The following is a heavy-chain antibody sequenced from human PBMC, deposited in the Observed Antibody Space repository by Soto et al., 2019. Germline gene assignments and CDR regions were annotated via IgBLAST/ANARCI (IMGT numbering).Heavy chain of an antibody. Sequence: LRLSCAASGFTFSSYGMHWVRQAPGKGLEWVAVISYDGSNKYYADSVKGRFTISRDNSKNTLYLQMNSLRAEDTAVYYCAKTYGDYVSSAFDIWGQGTMVTVSS. J-gene: IGHJ3*02. D-gene: IGHD4-17*01. CDR2: ISYDGSNK. CDR1: GFTFSSYG. CDR3: AKTYGDYVSSAFDI. V-gene: IGHV3-30*18.